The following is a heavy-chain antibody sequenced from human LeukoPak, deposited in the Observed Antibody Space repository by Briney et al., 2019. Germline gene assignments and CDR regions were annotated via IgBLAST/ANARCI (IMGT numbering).Heavy chain of an antibody. CDR3: ASCGSGYYYSVMDV. CDR1: GFTFSSYW. D-gene: IGHD3-22*01. V-gene: IGHV3-7*01. J-gene: IGHJ6*02. CDR2: IQQDGSAK. Sequence: GGSLRLACEVAGFTFSSYWMSWVRQAPGKGLEWVXXIQQDGSAKSYVDSVQXRFTISRDNAKNSLYLQMNSMRAEDTAVYYCASCGSGYYYSVMDVWGQGTTVTVSS.